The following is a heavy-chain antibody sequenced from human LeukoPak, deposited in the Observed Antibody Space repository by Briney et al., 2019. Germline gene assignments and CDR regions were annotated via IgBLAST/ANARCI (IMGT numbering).Heavy chain of an antibody. CDR3: AKDQVLRFLEWLLSPFDY. V-gene: IGHV3-33*06. Sequence: GGSLRLSCAASGFTFSSYGMHWVRQAPGKGLEWVAVIWYDGSNKYYADSVKGRFTISRDNSKNTLYLQMNSLRAEDTAVYYCAKDQVLRFLEWLLSPFDYWGQGTLVTVSS. CDR2: IWYDGSNK. D-gene: IGHD3-3*01. CDR1: GFTFSSYG. J-gene: IGHJ4*02.